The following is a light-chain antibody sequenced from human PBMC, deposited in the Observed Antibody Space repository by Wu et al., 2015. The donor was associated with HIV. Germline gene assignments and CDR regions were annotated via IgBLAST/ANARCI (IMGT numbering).Light chain of an antibody. CDR3: QQRTT. V-gene: IGKV3-11*01. CDR2: DTF. J-gene: IGKJ5*01. CDR1: QSVGSY. Sequence: EIVLTQSPATLSLSPGESATLSCRASQSVGSYLAWYQQKPGRAPRLLIYDTFYRAAGIPVRFSGRGSETDFTLTISSLESEDSAVYYCQQRTTFGQGTRLEI.